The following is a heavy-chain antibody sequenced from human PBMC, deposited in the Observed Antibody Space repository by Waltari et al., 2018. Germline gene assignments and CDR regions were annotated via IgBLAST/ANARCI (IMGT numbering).Heavy chain of an antibody. CDR3: ARDQWFAFDI. CDR2: IKKDGGEE. D-gene: IGHD3-22*01. V-gene: IGHV3-7*01. Sequence: EVQLVESGGGLVQPGGSLRPSCAASGFTLSSYWMSWVRQAPGKGLEWVANIKKDGGEEYYVDSVRGRFTISRDNAKNSLFLQMNSLRPEDTAVYYCARDQWFAFDIWGQGTMVTVSS. J-gene: IGHJ3*02. CDR1: GFTLSSYW.